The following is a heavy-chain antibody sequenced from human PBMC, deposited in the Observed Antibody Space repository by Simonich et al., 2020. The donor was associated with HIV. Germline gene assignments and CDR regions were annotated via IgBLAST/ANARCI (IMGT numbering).Heavy chain of an antibody. CDR2: IYLGDPDT. CDR1: GFSFTSYW. CDR3: VRRQPRTYNFDY. Sequence: EVQLVQSGAEVKMPGESLKISCKGSGFSFTSYWIAWVRQMPGKGLEWMGIIYLGDPDTRYSPSFQGKVTMSADTSISTAYLQWSSLKASDTAMYYCVRRQPRTYNFDYWGQGTLVTVSS. J-gene: IGHJ4*02. V-gene: IGHV5-51*03. D-gene: IGHD2-2*01.